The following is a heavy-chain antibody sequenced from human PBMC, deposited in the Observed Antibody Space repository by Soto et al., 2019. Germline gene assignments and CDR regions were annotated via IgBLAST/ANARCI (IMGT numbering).Heavy chain of an antibody. CDR2: IRDGGEST. D-gene: IGHD2-15*01. CDR1: GFIFGNYM. V-gene: IGHV3-23*01. Sequence: EVPLLESGGGLVQPGESLRLSCAFSGFIFGNYMMTWVRQAPGKGLEWVSTIRDGGESTYYADSVKGRFTISRDNSKSTFYLQMDRLGVEDTAVYYCAPHVHCSGGSCHYDAFDIRGQGTMVTVSS. J-gene: IGHJ3*02. CDR3: APHVHCSGGSCHYDAFDI.